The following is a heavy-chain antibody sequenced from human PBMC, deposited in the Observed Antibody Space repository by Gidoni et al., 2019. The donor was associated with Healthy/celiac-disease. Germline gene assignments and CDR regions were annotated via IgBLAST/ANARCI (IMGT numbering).Heavy chain of an antibody. J-gene: IGHJ6*02. Sequence: QVQLVESGGGVVQPGRSRRLYCAASGCTCSSYAMHWVLQAPGKGLEWVAFLSYDGSNPYSADSVKVRFTLSRDNSKNTLSLQMNSLRAEATAVYYCARDIGAGKDYYGMDVWGQGTTVTVSS. CDR3: ARDIGAGKDYYGMDV. CDR1: GCTCSSYA. CDR2: LSYDGSNP. D-gene: IGHD6-13*01. V-gene: IGHV3-30-3*01.